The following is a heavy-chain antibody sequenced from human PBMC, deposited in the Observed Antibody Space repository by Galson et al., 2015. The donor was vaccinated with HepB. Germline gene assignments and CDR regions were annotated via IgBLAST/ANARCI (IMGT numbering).Heavy chain of an antibody. CDR3: ARFGSVMTGTHVYYYYYGMDV. CDR2: FDPEDGET. D-gene: IGHD3-9*01. V-gene: IGHV1-24*01. J-gene: IGHJ6*02. Sequence: SVKVSCKVSGYTLTELSMHWVRQAPGKGLEWMGGFDPEDGETIYAQKFQGRVTMTEDTSTDTAYMELSSLRSEDTAVYYCARFGSVMTGTHVYYYYYGMDVWAKGPRSPSP. CDR1: GYTLTELS.